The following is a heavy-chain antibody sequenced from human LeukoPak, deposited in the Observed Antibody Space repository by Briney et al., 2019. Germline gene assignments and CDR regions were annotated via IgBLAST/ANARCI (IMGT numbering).Heavy chain of an antibody. CDR2: IKNKADGETI. CDR1: GFTFTNAW. CDR3: STLTSRGLSDS. V-gene: IGHV3-15*07. J-gene: IGHJ4*02. D-gene: IGHD1-20*01. Sequence: PGGSLRLSCAASGFTFTNAWMNWVRQAPGKGLEWVGRIKNKADGETIDYAAPVKGRFTFSRDDSKNMLYLQMNSLKSEDTAVYYCSTLTSRGLSDSWGQGTLVTVSS.